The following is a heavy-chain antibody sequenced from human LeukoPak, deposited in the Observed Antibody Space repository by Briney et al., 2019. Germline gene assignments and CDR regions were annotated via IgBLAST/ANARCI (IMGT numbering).Heavy chain of an antibody. V-gene: IGHV3-30*03. Sequence: GGSLRLSCAASGFSASKSVMYWLRQAPGMGLDWVAATSYEGNGTFYAGSVKGRFTMSRDNANNMVYLQMNSLRQEDTALYYCASEVEALLDHWGQGTLVTVSS. D-gene: IGHD2-15*01. CDR3: ASEVEALLDH. CDR2: TSYEGNGT. J-gene: IGHJ4*02. CDR1: GFSASKSV.